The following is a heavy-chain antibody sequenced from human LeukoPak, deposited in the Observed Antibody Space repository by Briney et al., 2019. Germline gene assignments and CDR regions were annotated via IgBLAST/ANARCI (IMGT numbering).Heavy chain of an antibody. V-gene: IGHV3-64*02. J-gene: IGHJ4*02. CDR3: ARMRSGYPLDY. D-gene: IGHD3-3*01. Sequence: GGSLRLSCAASGFIFSSYAMNWVRQAPGKGLEYVSAISSNGDRTYYADSVKGRFTISRDNSKNTLYLQMGSLRAEDLAVYYCARMRSGYPLDYWGQGTLVAVSS. CDR1: GFIFSSYA. CDR2: ISSNGDRT.